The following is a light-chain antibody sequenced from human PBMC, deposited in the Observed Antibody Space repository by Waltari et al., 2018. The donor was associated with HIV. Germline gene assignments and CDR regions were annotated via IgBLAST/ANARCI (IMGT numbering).Light chain of an antibody. CDR3: QQYNTYWT. V-gene: IGKV1-5*03. Sequence: DIQMTQSPSTLSASVGDRVTIPCRASQTISNWLAWYQQKPGKAPKLLIYKASSLKSGVPSRLSGSGSGTEFTLSISSLQPDDFATYYCQQYNTYWTFGQGTKVEI. CDR1: QTISNW. CDR2: KAS. J-gene: IGKJ1*01.